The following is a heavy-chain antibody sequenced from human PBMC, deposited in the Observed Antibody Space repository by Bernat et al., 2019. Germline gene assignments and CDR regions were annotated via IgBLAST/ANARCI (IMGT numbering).Heavy chain of an antibody. J-gene: IGHJ4*02. CDR2: IWYDGSNK. CDR3: ARDGGHTIAVGLWFG. D-gene: IGHD3-10*01. Sequence: QVQLVESGGGVVQPGRSLRLSCAASGFTFSSYGMHWVRQAPGKGLEWVAVIWYDGSNKYYADSVKGRFTISRDNSKNTPYLQMNSLRAEDTAVYYCARDGGHTIAVGLWFGGGQGTLVTVSS. V-gene: IGHV3-33*01. CDR1: GFTFSSYG.